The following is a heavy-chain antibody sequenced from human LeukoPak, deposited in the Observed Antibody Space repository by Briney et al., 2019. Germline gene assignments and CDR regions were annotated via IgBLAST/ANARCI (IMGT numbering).Heavy chain of an antibody. CDR1: GFTFSSHG. D-gene: IGHD6-6*01. J-gene: IGHJ4*02. Sequence: GGSLRLSCAASGFTFSSHGMNWVRQAPGKGLEWVSGISPSGGITYYTDSVKGRFTISRDNSKNTVSLQMNSLRGEDTAVYYCARGLSGYSSSLGYWGQGTLVTVSS. CDR3: ARGLSGYSSSLGY. V-gene: IGHV3-23*01. CDR2: ISPSGGIT.